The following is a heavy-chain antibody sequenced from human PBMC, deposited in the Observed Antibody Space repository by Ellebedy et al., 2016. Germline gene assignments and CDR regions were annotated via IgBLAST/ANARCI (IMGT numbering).Heavy chain of an antibody. J-gene: IGHJ4*02. CDR2: ISAYNGDT. D-gene: IGHD2-2*01. Sequence: ASVKVSXKASSYTFSNYGITWVRQAPGQGLEWMGWISAYNGDTNYAQKFQGRLTMTTDTSTSTAYMELRSLRSDDAAMYYCARGGMLYCTSTYCVDYWGQGTLVTVSS. CDR1: SYTFSNYG. CDR3: ARGGMLYCTSTYCVDY. V-gene: IGHV1-18*01.